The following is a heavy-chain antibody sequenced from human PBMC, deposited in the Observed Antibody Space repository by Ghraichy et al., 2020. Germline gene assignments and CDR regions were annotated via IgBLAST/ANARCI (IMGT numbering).Heavy chain of an antibody. J-gene: IGHJ6*02. CDR3: ARGVGYSGSRGLDYYGMDV. V-gene: IGHV3-21*01. CDR1: GFTFSSYS. Sequence: GGSLRLSCAASGFTFSSYSMNWVRQAPGKGLEWVSSISSSSSYIYYADSVKGRFTISRDNAKNSLYLQMNSLRAEDTAVYYCARGVGYSGSRGLDYYGMDVWGQGTTVTVSS. CDR2: ISSSSSYI. D-gene: IGHD1-26*01.